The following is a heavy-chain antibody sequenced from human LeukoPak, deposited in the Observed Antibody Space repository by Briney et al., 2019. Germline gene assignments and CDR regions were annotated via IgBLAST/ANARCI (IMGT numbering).Heavy chain of an antibody. CDR2: ISYDGSNK. CDR3: ACYGSGSY. D-gene: IGHD3-10*01. J-gene: IGHJ4*02. CDR1: GFTFSDYS. Sequence: PGGSLRLSCAASGFTFSDYSMNWVRQAPGKGLEWVAVISYDGSNKYYADSVKGRFTISRDNSKNTLYLQMNSLRAEDTAVYYCACYGSGSYWGQGTLVTVSS. V-gene: IGHV3-30*04.